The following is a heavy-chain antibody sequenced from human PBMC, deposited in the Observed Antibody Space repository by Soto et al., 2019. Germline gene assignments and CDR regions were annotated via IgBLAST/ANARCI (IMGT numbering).Heavy chain of an antibody. D-gene: IGHD6-13*01. CDR3: AREPPTQRVAAAASFDY. V-gene: IGHV3-33*01. CDR1: GFTFSSYG. CDR2: IWYDGSNK. Sequence: QVQLVESGGGVVQPGRSLRLSCAASGFTFSSYGMHWVRQAPGKGLEWVAVIWYDGSNKYYADSVKGRFTISRDNAKNTLYLQMNSLRAEDTAVYYCAREPPTQRVAAAASFDYWGQGTLVTVSS. J-gene: IGHJ4*02.